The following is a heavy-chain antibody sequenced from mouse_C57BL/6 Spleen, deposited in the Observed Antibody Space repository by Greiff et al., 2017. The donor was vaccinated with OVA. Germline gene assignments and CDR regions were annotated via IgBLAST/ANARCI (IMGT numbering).Heavy chain of an antibody. Sequence: EVQLQQSVAELVRPGASVKLSCTASGFNIKNTYMHWVKQRPEQGLEWIGRIDPANGNTKYAPKFQGKATITADTSSNTAYLQLSSLTSEDTAIYYCARWDYYGSSPYWYFDVWGTGTTVTVSS. CDR3: ARWDYYGSSPYWYFDV. CDR1: GFNIKNTY. J-gene: IGHJ1*03. D-gene: IGHD1-1*01. CDR2: IDPANGNT. V-gene: IGHV14-3*01.